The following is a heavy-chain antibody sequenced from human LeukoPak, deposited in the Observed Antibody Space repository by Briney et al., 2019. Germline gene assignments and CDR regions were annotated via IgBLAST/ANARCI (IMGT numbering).Heavy chain of an antibody. Sequence: GGSLRLSCAASGFTFSPYSMNWVRQAPGKGLEWVSYICSSSITIFYADSVKGRFTISRDNARNSLYLQMNSLRDEDTAVYYCARDRRYYGDFYFYGLDVWGQGTTVTVSS. CDR2: ICSSSITI. D-gene: IGHD4-17*01. CDR3: ARDRRYYGDFYFYGLDV. J-gene: IGHJ6*02. CDR1: GFTFSPYS. V-gene: IGHV3-48*02.